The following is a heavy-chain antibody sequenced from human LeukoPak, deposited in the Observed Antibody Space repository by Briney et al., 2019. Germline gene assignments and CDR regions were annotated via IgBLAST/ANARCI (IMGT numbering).Heavy chain of an antibody. D-gene: IGHD6-6*01. CDR3: ATRGEYSSSGWFDP. CDR2: FDPEDGET. V-gene: IGHV1-24*01. CDR1: GYTLTELS. J-gene: IGHJ5*02. Sequence: ASVKVSCKVSGYTLTELSMHWVRQAPGKGLEWMGGFDPEDGETIYAQKFQGRVTMTEDTSTDTAYMELSSLRSEDTAVYYCATRGEYSSSGWFDPWAREPWSPSPQ.